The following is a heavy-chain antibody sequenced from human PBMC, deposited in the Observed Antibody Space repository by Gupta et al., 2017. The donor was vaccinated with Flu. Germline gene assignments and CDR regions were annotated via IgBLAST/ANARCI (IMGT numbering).Heavy chain of an antibody. CDR3: ARGRWYFDL. Sequence: AISGDSVSSNSAAWNWIRLSPSRGLEWLGTTYYRSKWYDDYAVSVKSRITINPDTSKNQFSLQLNSVTPEDTALYYCARGRWYFDLWGRGTLVTVSS. V-gene: IGHV6-1*01. CDR1: GDSVSSNSAA. J-gene: IGHJ2*01. CDR2: TYYRSKWYD.